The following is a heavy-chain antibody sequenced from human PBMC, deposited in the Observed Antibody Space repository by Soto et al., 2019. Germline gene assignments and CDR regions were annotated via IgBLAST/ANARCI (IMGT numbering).Heavy chain of an antibody. CDR2: IRGSGGST. J-gene: IGHJ4*02. V-gene: IGHV3-23*01. CDR1: GFTFSSYA. CDR3: AKDHGDYVLYFDY. Sequence: GGSLRLSCAASGFTFSSYAMNWVRQAPGKGLEWVSGIRGSGGSTYYADSVKGRFTISRDNSKNTPYLQMNSLRAEDTAVYYCAKDHGDYVLYFDYWGQGTLVTVSS. D-gene: IGHD4-17*01.